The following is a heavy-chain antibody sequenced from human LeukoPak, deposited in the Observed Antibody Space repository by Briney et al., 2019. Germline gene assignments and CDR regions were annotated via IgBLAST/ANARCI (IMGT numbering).Heavy chain of an antibody. CDR1: GGTFSSYA. Sequence: SVKVSCKASGGTFSSYAISWVRQAPGQGLEWMGRIIPILGTATYAQKFQGRVTITADKSTSTAYMELSSLRSDDTAVYYCARGLFGNYGRVSYTEFDFWGQGTLVTVSS. V-gene: IGHV1-69*04. CDR2: IIPILGTA. CDR3: ARGLFGNYGRVSYTEFDF. J-gene: IGHJ4*02. D-gene: IGHD4-17*01.